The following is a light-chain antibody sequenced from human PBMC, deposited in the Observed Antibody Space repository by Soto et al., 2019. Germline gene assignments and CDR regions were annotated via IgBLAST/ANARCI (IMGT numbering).Light chain of an antibody. Sequence: QSVLTQPASVSGSPGQSITISCTGTSSDVGGYNYVSWYQHHPGKAPKLLIYEVTNRPSGVSNRFSGSKSGNTASLTISGLQAEDEANYYCSSYTTSSAWVFGGGTKLT. CDR2: EVT. V-gene: IGLV2-14*01. J-gene: IGLJ3*02. CDR3: SSYTTSSAWV. CDR1: SSDVGGYNY.